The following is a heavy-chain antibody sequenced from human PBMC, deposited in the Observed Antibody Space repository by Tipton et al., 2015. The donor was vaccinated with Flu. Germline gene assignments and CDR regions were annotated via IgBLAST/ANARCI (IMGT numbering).Heavy chain of an antibody. J-gene: IGHJ1*01. Sequence: LRLSCTVSGGSISSYYWSWIRQPPGKGLEWIGYIYYSGNTNYNPSLKSRVTISVDTSKNQFSLKLSSVTAADTAVYYCARYGTYDGSRYFQHWGQGTLVTVSS. D-gene: IGHD1-26*01. CDR3: ARYGTYDGSRYFQH. V-gene: IGHV4-59*01. CDR1: GGSISSYY. CDR2: IYYSGNT.